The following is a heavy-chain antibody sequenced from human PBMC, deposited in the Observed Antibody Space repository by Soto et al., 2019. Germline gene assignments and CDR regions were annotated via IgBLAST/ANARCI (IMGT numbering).Heavy chain of an antibody. V-gene: IGHV3-33*01. J-gene: IGHJ6*02. Sequence: GGSLRLSCAASGFTFSSYGVHWVRQAPGKGLEWVAVIWYDGSNKYYADSVKGRFTISRDNSKNTLYLQMNSLRAEDTAVYYCARAKRLHYYGMDVWGQGTTVTVSS. CDR3: ARAKRLHYYGMDV. CDR2: IWYDGSNK. CDR1: GFTFSSYG. D-gene: IGHD2-15*01.